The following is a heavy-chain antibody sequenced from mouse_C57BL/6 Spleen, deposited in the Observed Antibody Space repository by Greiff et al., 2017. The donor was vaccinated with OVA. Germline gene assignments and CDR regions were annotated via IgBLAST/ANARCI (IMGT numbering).Heavy chain of an antibody. D-gene: IGHD2-3*01. CDR1: GYSITSGYY. CDR3: AREGNGYYGWYFDV. J-gene: IGHJ1*03. Sequence: ESGPGLVKPSQSLSLTCSVTGYSITSGYYWKWIRQFPGNKLEWMGYISYDGSNNYNPSLKNRISITRDTPKNQFFLKLNSVTTEDTAAYYCAREGNGYYGWYFDVWGTGTTVTVSS. V-gene: IGHV3-6*01. CDR2: ISYDGSN.